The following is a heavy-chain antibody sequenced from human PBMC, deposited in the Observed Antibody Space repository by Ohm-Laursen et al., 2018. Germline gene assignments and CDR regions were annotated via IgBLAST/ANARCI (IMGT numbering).Heavy chain of an antibody. J-gene: IGHJ3*02. D-gene: IGHD3-9*01. CDR3: AREDRLVADAFDI. Sequence: SQTLSLTCTVSGGSISSGGYYWSWIRQHPGKGLEWIGYIYYSGSTNYNPSLKSRVTMSIDTSKNQFSLNLNSMTAADTAVYYCAREDRLVADAFDIWGQGTMVTVSS. CDR1: GGSISSGGYY. V-gene: IGHV4-31*03. CDR2: IYYSGST.